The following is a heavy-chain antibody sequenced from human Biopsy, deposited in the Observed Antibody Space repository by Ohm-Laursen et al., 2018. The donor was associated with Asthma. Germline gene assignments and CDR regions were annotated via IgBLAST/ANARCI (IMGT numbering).Heavy chain of an antibody. CDR2: IIPIFGTA. D-gene: IGHD1-7*01. CDR1: GGTFSSYA. CDR3: ARDPHNSYLAPLRTKFNYYYYGMDV. Sequence: SVKVSCNASGGTFSSYAISWVRQAPGQGLEWMGGIIPIFGTANYAQKFQGRVTTTADESTSTAYMELSSLRSEDTAVYYCARDPHNSYLAPLRTKFNYYYYGMDVWGQGTTVTVSS. J-gene: IGHJ6*02. V-gene: IGHV1-69*13.